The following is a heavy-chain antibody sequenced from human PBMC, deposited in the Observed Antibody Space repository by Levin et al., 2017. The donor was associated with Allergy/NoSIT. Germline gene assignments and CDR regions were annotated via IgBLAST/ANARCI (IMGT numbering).Heavy chain of an antibody. D-gene: IGHD2-21*02. V-gene: IGHV3-21*01. Sequence: GGSLRLSCAASGFTFSSYSMNWVRQAPGKGLEWVSSISSSSSYIYYADSVKGRFTISRDNAKNSLYLQMNSLRAEDTAVYYCASRVVTAPSGSSGSNWGQGTLVTVSS. CDR3: ASRVVTAPSGSSGSN. CDR2: ISSSSSYI. J-gene: IGHJ4*02. CDR1: GFTFSSYS.